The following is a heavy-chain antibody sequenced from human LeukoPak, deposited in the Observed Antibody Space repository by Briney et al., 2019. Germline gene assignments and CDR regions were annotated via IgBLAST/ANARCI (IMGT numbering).Heavy chain of an antibody. Sequence: SETLSLTCTVSGGSLSGHYWSWIRQPPGKGLEWIGYIYYGGSTNYNPSLKSRVTISVDTSKNQFSLKLSSVTAADTAVYYCARQAAGDYLGYWGQGTLVTVSS. V-gene: IGHV4-59*08. J-gene: IGHJ4*02. CDR3: ARQAAGDYLGY. CDR1: GGSLSGHY. CDR2: IYYGGST. D-gene: IGHD2-15*01.